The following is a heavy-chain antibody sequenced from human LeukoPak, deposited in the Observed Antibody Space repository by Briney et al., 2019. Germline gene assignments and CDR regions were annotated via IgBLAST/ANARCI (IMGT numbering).Heavy chain of an antibody. CDR2: IYYSGST. J-gene: IGHJ4*02. CDR1: GGSISSYY. V-gene: IGHV4-59*01. D-gene: IGHD1-26*01. CDR3: ARDRSPYYFDY. Sequence: PSETLSLTCTVSGGSISSYYWSWIRQPPGKGLGWIGYIYYSGSTNYNPSLKSRVTISVDTSKNQFSLKLSSVTAADTAVYYCARDRSPYYFDYWGQGTLVTVSS.